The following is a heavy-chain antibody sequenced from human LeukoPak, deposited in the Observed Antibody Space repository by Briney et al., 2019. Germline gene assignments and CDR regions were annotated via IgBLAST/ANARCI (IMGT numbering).Heavy chain of an antibody. Sequence: PRASLRLSCAASGFIFRNYAMSCVRHAPGKGLERGSAITGSGGTSWYADSVKGHFPISKDNSKNTLYLQMNSLGADDTAVYYCAKWGDYDGLTGYSDCWGQGTLVTVSS. J-gene: IGHJ4*02. CDR3: AKWGDYDGLTGYSDC. D-gene: IGHD3-9*01. V-gene: IGHV3-23*01. CDR2: ITGSGGTS. CDR1: GFIFRNYA.